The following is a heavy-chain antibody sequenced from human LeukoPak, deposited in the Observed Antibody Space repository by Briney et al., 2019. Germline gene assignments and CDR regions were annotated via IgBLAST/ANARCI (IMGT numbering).Heavy chain of an antibody. CDR3: ARGVAVAANWFDP. D-gene: IGHD6-19*01. CDR1: GYSISSSYY. J-gene: IGHJ5*02. CDR2: IYHSGST. V-gene: IGHV4-38-2*01. Sequence: SETLSLTCAVSGYSISSSYYWGWIRQPPGKGLEWIGGIYHSGSTYYNPSLKSRVTISVDTSKNQFSLRLSSVTAADTAVYYCARGVAVAANWFDPWGQGTLVTVSS.